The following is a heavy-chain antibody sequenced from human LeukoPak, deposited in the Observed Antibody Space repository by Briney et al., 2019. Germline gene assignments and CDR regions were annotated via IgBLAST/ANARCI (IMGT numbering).Heavy chain of an antibody. CDR3: ARGGTGYSSSWYPY. CDR1: GGTFSSYA. CDR2: ISAYNGNT. V-gene: IGHV1-18*01. J-gene: IGHJ4*02. D-gene: IGHD6-13*01. Sequence: ASVKVSCKASGGTFSSYAISWVRQAPGQGLEWMGWISAYNGNTNYAQKLQGRVTMTTDTSTSTAYMELRSLRSDDTAVYYCARGGTGYSSSWYPYWGQGTLVTVSS.